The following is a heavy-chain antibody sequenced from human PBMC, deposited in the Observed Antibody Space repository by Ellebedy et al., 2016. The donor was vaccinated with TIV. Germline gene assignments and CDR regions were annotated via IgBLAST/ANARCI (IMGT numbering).Heavy chain of an antibody. CDR1: GFTFSRYR. D-gene: IGHD3-22*01. V-gene: IGHV3-74*01. CDR3: ARGLDDYDSSGYDY. CDR2: INSDGSFT. J-gene: IGHJ4*02. Sequence: GESLKISXAASGFTFSRYRMHWVRQAPGTGLVWVSRINSDGSFTDYADSVKGRFTISRDNAKNTLYLEMNSLRVEDTAMYYCARGLDDYDSSGYDYWGQGTLVTVSS.